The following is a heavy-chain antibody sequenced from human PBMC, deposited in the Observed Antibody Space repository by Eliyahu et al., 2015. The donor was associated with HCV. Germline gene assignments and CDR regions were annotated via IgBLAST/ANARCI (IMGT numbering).Heavy chain of an antibody. J-gene: IGHJ6*02. CDR1: GYTFTYRY. CDR3: ATNRVGGGSGDYYGMDV. CDR2: ITPFNGNT. V-gene: IGHV1-45*02. D-gene: IGHD2-15*01. Sequence: QMQLVQSGAEVKKTGSSVKVSCKASGYTFTYRYLHWVRQAPGQALEWMGWITPFNGNTNYAQKFQDRVTITRDRSMSTAYMELSSLRSEDTAMYYCATNRVGGGSGDYYGMDVWGQGTTVTVSS.